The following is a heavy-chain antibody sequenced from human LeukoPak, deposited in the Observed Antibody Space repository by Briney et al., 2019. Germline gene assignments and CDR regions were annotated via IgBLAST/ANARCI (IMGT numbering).Heavy chain of an antibody. J-gene: IGHJ6*01. Sequence: PSETLSLTCAVYGGSFSGYYWSWMRQPPGKGLEWSGEINHSGSTNYNPSLKSRVTISVDTSKNQFSLKLSSVTAADTAVYYCARLETTVVTPSAFDIWGQGTTVTVPS. CDR3: ARLETTVVTPSAFDI. V-gene: IGHV4-34*01. CDR1: GGSFSGYY. CDR2: INHSGST. D-gene: IGHD4-23*01.